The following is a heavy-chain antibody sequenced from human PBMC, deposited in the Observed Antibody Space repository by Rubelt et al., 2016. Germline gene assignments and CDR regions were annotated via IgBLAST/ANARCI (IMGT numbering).Heavy chain of an antibody. D-gene: IGHD5-18*01. J-gene: IGHJ3*02. CDR1: GFTLSSCA. CDR2: VRFDESTK. V-gene: IGHV3-30*02. CDR3: AKPKYSGTVGNDAFDI. Sequence: PGRSLRLSCAASGFTLSSCAMHWVRQAPGKGLEWVAFVRFDESTKYYADSVKGRFTISRDNSKNSLYLQMNSLRAEDTAVYYCAKPKYSGTVGNDAFDIWGQGTVVTVSS.